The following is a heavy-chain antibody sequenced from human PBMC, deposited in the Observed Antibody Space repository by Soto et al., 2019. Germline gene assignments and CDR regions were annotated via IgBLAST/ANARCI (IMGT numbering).Heavy chain of an antibody. Sequence: EVQVLESGGGLVQPGGSLRLSCEGSGFTVSSHAMTWIRXXXXXXXXXXXTVTADGGTYYADSVKGRFAMSRDTSENTXXXXXXXXXXXXXXXXXXXXXXXXXXXXXXXDAFAIRGQGTMVTVSS. V-gene: IGHV3-23*01. CDR2: VTADGGT. CDR1: GFTVSSHA. CDR3: XXXXXXXXXXXXXDAFAI. J-gene: IGHJ3*02.